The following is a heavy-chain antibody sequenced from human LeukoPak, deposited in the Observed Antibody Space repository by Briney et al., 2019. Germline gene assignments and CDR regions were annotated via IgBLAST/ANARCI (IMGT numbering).Heavy chain of an antibody. CDR1: GVSISGGDYY. CDR3: ARMVRGDRYFDY. CDR2: IYYSGST. V-gene: IGHV4-30-4*01. J-gene: IGHJ4*02. Sequence: SSQTLSLTCTVSGVSISGGDYYWRWIRQPPGKGPEWIGYIYYSGSTYYNPSLKSRVTISVDTSKNQFSLKLSSVTASDTAVYSCARMVRGDRYFDYWGEGTLVTVSS. D-gene: IGHD3-10*01.